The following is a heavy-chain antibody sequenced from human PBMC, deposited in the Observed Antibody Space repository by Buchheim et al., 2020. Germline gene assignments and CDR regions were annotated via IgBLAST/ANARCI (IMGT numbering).Heavy chain of an antibody. CDR1: GFTFSSYG. J-gene: IGHJ4*02. CDR3: AKDKSFGAANYCFDY. V-gene: IGHV3-30*18. Sequence: QVQLVESGGGVVQPGRSLRLSCAASGFTFSSYGMHWVRQAPGKGLEWVAVIANDGRDKKYADSVKGRFTISRDNSMSTLYLQMNSLRAEDTGLYYCAKDKSFGAANYCFDYWGQGTL. CDR2: IANDGRDK. D-gene: IGHD2-15*01.